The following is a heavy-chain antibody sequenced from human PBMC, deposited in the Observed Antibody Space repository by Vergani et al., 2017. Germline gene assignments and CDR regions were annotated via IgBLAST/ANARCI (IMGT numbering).Heavy chain of an antibody. J-gene: IGHJ4*02. CDR3: ARGLMRVVYFDY. CDR2: INHSGST. CDR1: GGSFSGYY. V-gene: IGHV4-34*01. D-gene: IGHD2-15*01. Sequence: QVQLQQWGAGLLKTSETLSHTCAVYGGSFSGYYWSWIRQPPGKGLEWIGEINHSGSTNYNPSLKSRVTISVDTSKNQFSLKLSSVTAADTAVYYCARGLMRVVYFDYWGQGTLVTVSS.